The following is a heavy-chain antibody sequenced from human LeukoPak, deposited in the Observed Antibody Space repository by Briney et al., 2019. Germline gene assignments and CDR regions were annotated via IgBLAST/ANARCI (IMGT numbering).Heavy chain of an antibody. CDR2: IRSKAYGGTT. D-gene: IGHD3-22*01. J-gene: IGHJ3*02. CDR3: TRDGPYYYDSSGPAPDAFDI. V-gene: IGHV3-49*03. CDR1: GFTFGDYA. Sequence: GGSLGLSCTASGFTFGDYAMSWFRQAPGKGLEWVGFIRSKAYGGTTEYAASVKGRFTISRDDSKSIAYLQMNSLKTEDTAVYYCTRDGPYYYDSSGPAPDAFDIWGQGTMVTVSS.